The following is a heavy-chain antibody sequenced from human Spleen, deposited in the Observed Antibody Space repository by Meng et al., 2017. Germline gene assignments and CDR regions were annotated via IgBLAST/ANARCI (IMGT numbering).Heavy chain of an antibody. D-gene: IGHD2-21*01. V-gene: IGHV4-4*02. CDR2: IYHIGST. CDR1: GASIIGSHW. J-gene: IGHJ4*02. CDR3: ARVGESGDSLDS. Sequence: VRRQESGPGLVKPSGTLSLTCVVSGASIIGSHWWSWVRQPPGKGLEWIGEIYHIGSTNYNPSLKSRVTILVDKSKNEFSLDLSSVTAADTAVYYCARVGESGDSLDSWGQGTLVTVSS.